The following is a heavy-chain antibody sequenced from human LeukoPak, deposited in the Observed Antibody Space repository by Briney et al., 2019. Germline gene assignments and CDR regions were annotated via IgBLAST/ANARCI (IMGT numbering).Heavy chain of an antibody. D-gene: IGHD5-24*01. CDR2: IYYSGST. CDR1: GGSITSSSYY. CDR3: ARPRRDGYNGYAFDI. V-gene: IGHV4-61*05. J-gene: IGHJ3*02. Sequence: SETLSLTCSVSGGSITSSSYYWSWIRQPPGKGLEWIGYIYYSGSTNYNPSLKSRVTISVDTSKNQFSLKLSSVTAADTAVYYCARPRRDGYNGYAFDIWGQGTMVTVSS.